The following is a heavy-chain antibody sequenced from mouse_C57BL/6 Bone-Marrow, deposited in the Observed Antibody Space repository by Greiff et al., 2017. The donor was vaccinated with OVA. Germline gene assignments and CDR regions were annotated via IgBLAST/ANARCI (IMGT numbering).Heavy chain of an antibody. D-gene: IGHD1-1*01. J-gene: IGHJ3*01. Sequence: EVQLQQSGPELVKPGASVKISCKASGYTFTDYYMNWVKQSHGKSLEWIGDINPINGGTSYNQKFKGKATLTVDKSSSTAYMELRSLTSEDSAVYYCARTLYYYGSSYHFAYWGQGTLVTVSA. CDR3: ARTLYYYGSSYHFAY. V-gene: IGHV1-26*01. CDR2: INPINGGT. CDR1: GYTFTDYY.